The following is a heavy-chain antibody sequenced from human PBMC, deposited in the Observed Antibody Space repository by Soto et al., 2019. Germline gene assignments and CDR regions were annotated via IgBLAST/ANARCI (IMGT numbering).Heavy chain of an antibody. CDR1: RFRFSDYT. CDR2: ISIISTYI. D-gene: IGHD4-17*01. V-gene: IGHV3-21*01. J-gene: IGHJ3*02. Sequence: EVQLVESGGGLVKPGGSLRISCVASRFRFSDYTMTWVRQAPGKGREWVSSISIISTYIYYGDSVKGRLTISRDNAKNSLYLHMNSLRVEDTAVYYCARRGSEVTTGGDALDMWGQGTTVTVSS. CDR3: ARRGSEVTTGGDALDM.